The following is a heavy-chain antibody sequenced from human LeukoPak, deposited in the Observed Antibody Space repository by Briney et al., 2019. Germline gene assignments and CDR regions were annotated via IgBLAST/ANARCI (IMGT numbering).Heavy chain of an antibody. CDR1: GGTFSSYA. J-gene: IGHJ6*03. CDR2: IIPIFGTA. Sequence: GASVKVSCKASGGTFSSYAISWVRQAPGQGLEWMGGIIPIFGTANYAQKFQGRVTITTDESTSTAYMELSSLRSEDTAVYYCARDPLGAYGSGSYYPCYMDVWGKGTTVTVSS. CDR3: ARDPLGAYGSGSYYPCYMDV. V-gene: IGHV1-69*05. D-gene: IGHD3-10*01.